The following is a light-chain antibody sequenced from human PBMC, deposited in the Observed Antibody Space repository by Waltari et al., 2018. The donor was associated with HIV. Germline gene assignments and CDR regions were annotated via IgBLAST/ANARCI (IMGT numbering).Light chain of an antibody. V-gene: IGKV1-33*01. CDR1: QDITNY. CDR2: DAS. CDR3: QQNDNLPYT. Sequence: DLQMTQSPSSLSASVGDSVTITCQASQDITNYVNWYRQEPGKPPKLLIYDASDLQTGVPSRFSGSGSGTDFTFTINSLQPEDFATYYCQQNDNLPYTFGQGTKVEIK. J-gene: IGKJ2*01.